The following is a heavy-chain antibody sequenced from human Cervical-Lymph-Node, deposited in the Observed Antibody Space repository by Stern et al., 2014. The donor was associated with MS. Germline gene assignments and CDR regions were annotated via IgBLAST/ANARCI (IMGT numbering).Heavy chain of an antibody. D-gene: IGHD6-13*01. J-gene: IGHJ5*02. CDR1: GDSISSSNW. CDR3: VRALGSSSFRYWFDP. V-gene: IGHV4-4*02. CDR2: IYHAGTT. Sequence: QLQLQESGPGLVKPSGTLSLTCAVSGDSISSSNWWSWVRQSPGKGLEWVGDIYHAGTTNYNSTLKSRLTISADNSKTQFPLKLTLVTAADTAVYYCVRALGSSSFRYWFDPWGQGTLVIVSS.